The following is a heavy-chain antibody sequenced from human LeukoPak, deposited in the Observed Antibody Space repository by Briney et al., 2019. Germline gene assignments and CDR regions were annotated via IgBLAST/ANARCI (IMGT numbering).Heavy chain of an antibody. D-gene: IGHD5-18*01. CDR1: GGSFSGYY. Sequence: SETLSLTCAVYGGSFSGYYWSWIRQPPGKGLEWIGEINHSGSTNYNPSLKSRVTISVDTSKNQFSLKLNSVTAADTAVYYCARGRGYSYGPRGFFDYWGQGTLVTVSS. CDR3: ARGRGYSYGPRGFFDY. V-gene: IGHV4-34*01. CDR2: INHSGST. J-gene: IGHJ4*02.